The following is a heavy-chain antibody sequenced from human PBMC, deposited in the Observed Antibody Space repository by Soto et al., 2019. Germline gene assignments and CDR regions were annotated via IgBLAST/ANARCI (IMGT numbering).Heavy chain of an antibody. CDR3: ARLHSHGTYGMDV. V-gene: IGHV1-69*13. CDR1: GGSFTYT. D-gene: IGHD5-18*01. CDR2: IIPIFGTT. Sequence: SVKVSCKASGGSFTYTLSWVRQAPGQGLEWMGGIIPIFGTTNYAQKFQGRVTITADESTKTAYMELGTLRSEDTAVYYCARLHSHGTYGMDVWGQGTTVTVSS. J-gene: IGHJ6*02.